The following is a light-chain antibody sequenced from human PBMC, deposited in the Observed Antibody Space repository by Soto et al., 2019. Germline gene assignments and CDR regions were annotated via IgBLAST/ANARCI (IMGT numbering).Light chain of an antibody. CDR2: SNN. CDR3: AAWDDSLNGRYV. V-gene: IGLV1-44*01. J-gene: IGLJ1*01. Sequence: QSVLTQPPSASGTPGQRLTISCSGSSANIGSNYVYWYQQFPGTAPKLLIYSNNQRPSGVPDRFSGSKSGTSASLAISGLQSEDEADYYCAAWDDSLNGRYVFGTGTKLTVL. CDR1: SANIGSNY.